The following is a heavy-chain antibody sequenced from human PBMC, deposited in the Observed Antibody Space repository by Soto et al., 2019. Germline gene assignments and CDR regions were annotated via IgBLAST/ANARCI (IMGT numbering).Heavy chain of an antibody. J-gene: IGHJ5*02. CDR2: VGVIGDGT. V-gene: IGHV3-23*01. D-gene: IGHD1-1*01. Sequence: TVLLLRLSCTAAECTSGDFALSRIRQAPGKGLEWVATVGVIGDGTYYADSVKGRFTISRDNSNNMVSLQMNSLRAADTAVYYCAKDYGNMSDDVGWFEPWGQGTLVTVSS. CDR3: AKDYGNMSDDVGWFEP. CDR1: ECTSGDFA.